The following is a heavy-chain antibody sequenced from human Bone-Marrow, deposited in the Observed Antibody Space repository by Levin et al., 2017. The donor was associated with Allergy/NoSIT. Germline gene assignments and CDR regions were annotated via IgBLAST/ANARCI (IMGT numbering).Heavy chain of an antibody. J-gene: IGHJ5*02. CDR3: AGGGPRRPSDYGSSGADLLDP. CDR2: ISSSGSTI. CDR1: GFTFSDYY. D-gene: IGHD3-22*01. V-gene: IGHV3-11*01. Sequence: PGGSLRLSCAASGFTFSDYYMSWIRQAPGKGLEWVSYISSSGSTIYYADSVKGRFTISRDNAKNSLYLQMNSLRAEDTAVYYCAGGGPRRPSDYGSSGADLLDPWGQGTLVTVSS.